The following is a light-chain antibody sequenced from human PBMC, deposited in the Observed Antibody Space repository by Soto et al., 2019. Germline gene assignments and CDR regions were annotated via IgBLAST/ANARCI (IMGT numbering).Light chain of an antibody. Sequence: DIVMTQSPDSLAVSLGERATINCRSSQSLLYSSNNKNYLAWYQQKPGQPPKLLIYWASTRESGVPDRFSGSGSGTDFTLTISSLQAEDVAVYYCQQYYSTLTFGGGTKVEIK. J-gene: IGKJ4*01. CDR1: QSLLYSSNNKNY. CDR2: WAS. V-gene: IGKV4-1*01. CDR3: QQYYSTLT.